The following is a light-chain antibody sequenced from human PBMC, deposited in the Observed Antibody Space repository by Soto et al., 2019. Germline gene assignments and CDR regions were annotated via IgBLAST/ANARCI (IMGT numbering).Light chain of an antibody. CDR2: GNT. CDR3: QSYDSSLSGYV. V-gene: IGLV1-40*01. Sequence: QAVVTQPPSVSGAPGQRVTISCTGSSSNIGAGYDVHWYQQLPGTAPKLLIYGNTNRPSGVPDRLSGSKSGTSASLAITGLQAEDEADYYCQSYDSSLSGYVFGTGTKLTVL. CDR1: SSNIGAGYD. J-gene: IGLJ1*01.